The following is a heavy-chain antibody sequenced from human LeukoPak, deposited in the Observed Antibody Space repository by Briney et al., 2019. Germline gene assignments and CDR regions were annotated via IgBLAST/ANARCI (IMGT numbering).Heavy chain of an antibody. CDR2: IYTSGST. Sequence: LETLSLTCTVSGGSISSYYWSWIRQPAGKGLEWIGRIYTSGSTNYNPSLKSRVTMSVDTSKNQFSLKLSSVTAADTAVYYCAAFYGSGSYHSAFDYWGQGTLVTDSS. CDR3: AAFYGSGSYHSAFDY. CDR1: GGSISSYY. J-gene: IGHJ4*02. V-gene: IGHV4-4*07. D-gene: IGHD3-10*01.